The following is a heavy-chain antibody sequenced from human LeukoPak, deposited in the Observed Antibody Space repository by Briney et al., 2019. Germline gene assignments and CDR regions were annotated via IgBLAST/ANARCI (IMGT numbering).Heavy chain of an antibody. Sequence: PSETLSLTCAVSGYSISSGYYWGWVRQSPGKGLEWIGSIHYNGNSYYNPSLKSRVTISVDTSKNQFSLKLSSVTAADTAEYYCARLGVSCWYHTVDWGQGTLLTVSS. CDR1: GYSISSGYY. CDR2: IHYNGNS. CDR3: ARLGVSCWYHTVD. D-gene: IGHD6-19*01. V-gene: IGHV4-38-2*01. J-gene: IGHJ4*02.